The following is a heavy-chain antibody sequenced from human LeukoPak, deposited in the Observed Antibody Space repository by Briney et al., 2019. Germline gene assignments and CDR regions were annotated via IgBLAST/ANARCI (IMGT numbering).Heavy chain of an antibody. D-gene: IGHD6-13*01. CDR1: GYTFTGYY. CDR2: MNPNSGNT. CDR3: ARGGSSSWYVDNFDY. J-gene: IGHJ4*02. V-gene: IGHV1-8*02. Sequence: ASVKVSCKASGYTFTGYYMHWVRQAPGQGLEWMGWMNPNSGNTGYAQKFQGRVTMTRNTSISTAYMELSSLRSEDTAVYYCARGGSSSWYVDNFDYWGQGTLVTVSS.